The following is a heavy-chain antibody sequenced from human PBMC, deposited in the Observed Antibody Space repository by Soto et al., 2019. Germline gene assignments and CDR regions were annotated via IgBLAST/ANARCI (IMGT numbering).Heavy chain of an antibody. CDR1: GFTFSSYG. CDR3: ARDSDGYSSSWYRWATQSCYYYGMDV. D-gene: IGHD6-13*01. V-gene: IGHV3-33*01. J-gene: IGHJ6*02. CDR2: IWDDGSNK. Sequence: QVQLVESGGGVVQPGRSLRLSCAASGFTFSSYGMHWVRQAPGKVLEWVAVIWDDGSNKYYADSVKGRFTISGDNSKNTLNVQMNSLRAEDTAEYYCARDSDGYSSSWYRWATQSCYYYGMDVWGQGTTVTVSS.